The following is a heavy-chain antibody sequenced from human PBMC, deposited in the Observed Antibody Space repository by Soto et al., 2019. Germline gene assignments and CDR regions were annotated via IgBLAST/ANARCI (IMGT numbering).Heavy chain of an antibody. CDR3: ARDLGGPDY. Sequence: GGSLRLSCEASGFTLSAYWMHWVRQAPGRGLEWVSRLSSDGFGTAYADSVKGRFHISRDNARNTLFLQMNGLRAEDTAVYYCARDLGGPDYWGRGTLVTVSS. J-gene: IGHJ4*02. V-gene: IGHV3-74*03. CDR1: GFTLSAYW. CDR2: LSSDGFGT. D-gene: IGHD3-16*01.